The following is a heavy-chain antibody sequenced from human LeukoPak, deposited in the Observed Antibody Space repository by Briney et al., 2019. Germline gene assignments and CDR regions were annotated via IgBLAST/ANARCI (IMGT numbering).Heavy chain of an antibody. CDR3: ARVSEGTYFLTGFYYMDV. CDR2: VYFSGGT. Sequence: KPSETLSLTCTVSGCSISNPNYYWSWIRQPAGKGLEWIGRVYFSGGTNFNPSLEGRVTISVDTAQNQFSLKLTSVTAADTAVYYCARVSEGTYFLTGFYYMDVWGKGTTVTISS. D-gene: IGHD3-10*01. J-gene: IGHJ6*03. CDR1: GCSISNPNYY. V-gene: IGHV4-61*02.